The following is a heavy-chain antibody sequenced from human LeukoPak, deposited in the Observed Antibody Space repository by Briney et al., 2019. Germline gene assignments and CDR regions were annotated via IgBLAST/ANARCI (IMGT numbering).Heavy chain of an antibody. CDR1: GFTFSSYV. D-gene: IGHD1-14*01. J-gene: IGHJ4*02. Sequence: PGGSLRISCAASGFTFSSYVMSWVRQAPGKGLECVSIINTNGRTTYYADSVKGRFTISRDNSKNTLYLKMNRLRAADTAVYYCAKHPESGNFDYWGRGTLVTVSS. CDR2: INTNGRTT. V-gene: IGHV3-23*05. CDR3: AKHPESGNFDY.